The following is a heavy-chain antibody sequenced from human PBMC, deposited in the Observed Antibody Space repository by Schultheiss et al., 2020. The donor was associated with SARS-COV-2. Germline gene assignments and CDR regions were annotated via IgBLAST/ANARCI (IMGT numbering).Heavy chain of an antibody. CDR1: GFTFSNAW. V-gene: IGHV3-15*01. CDR3: AKKHDYGDYSDAFDI. Sequence: GSLRLSCAASGFTFSNAWMSWVRQAPGKGLEWVGRIKSKTDGGTTDYAAPVKGRFTISRDDSKNTLYLQMNSLKTEDTAVYYCAKKHDYGDYSDAFDIWGQGTMVTVSS. D-gene: IGHD4-17*01. CDR2: IKSKTDGGTT. J-gene: IGHJ3*02.